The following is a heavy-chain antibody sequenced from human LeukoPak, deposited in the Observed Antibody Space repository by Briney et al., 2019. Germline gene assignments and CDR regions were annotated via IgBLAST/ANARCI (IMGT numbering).Heavy chain of an antibody. CDR3: ARASELYSYGTFDY. CDR1: GCSFTSYW. D-gene: IGHD5-18*01. V-gene: IGHV5-51*01. Sequence: GGALKISSKGSGCSFTSYWIGWGRQMPGKGLEWMGIIYPGDSDTRYSPSFQGQVTISADKSISTAYLQWSSLKASDTAMYYCARASELYSYGTFDYWGQGTLVTVSS. CDR2: IYPGDSDT. J-gene: IGHJ4*02.